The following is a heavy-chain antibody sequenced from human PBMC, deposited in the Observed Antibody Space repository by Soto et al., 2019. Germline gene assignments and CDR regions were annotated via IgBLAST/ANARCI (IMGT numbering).Heavy chain of an antibody. CDR2: INAGNGNT. D-gene: IGHD1-26*01. CDR1: GYTFTSYA. V-gene: IGHV1-3*01. CDR3: ARDRDSGSYYGLD. J-gene: IGHJ4*02. Sequence: QVQLVQSGAEVKKPGASVQVSCKASGYTFTSYAMHWVRQAPGQRLEWMGWINAGNGNTKYSQKFQGRVTITRDTSASTAYMELSSLRSEDTAVYYCARDRDSGSYYGLDWGQGTLVTVSS.